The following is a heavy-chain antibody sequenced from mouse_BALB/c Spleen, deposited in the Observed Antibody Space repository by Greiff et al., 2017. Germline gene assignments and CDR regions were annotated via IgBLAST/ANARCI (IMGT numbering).Heavy chain of an antibody. CDR2: IYPGDGDT. V-gene: IGHV1-87*01. CDR3: ARSDYEAY. Sequence: VQLQQSGAELARPGASVKLSCKASGYTFTSYWMQWVKQRPGQGLEWIGAIYPGDGDTRYTQKFKGKATLTADKSSSTAYMQLSSLASEDSAVYYCARSDYEAYWGQGTLVTVSA. D-gene: IGHD2-4*01. CDR1: GYTFTSYW. J-gene: IGHJ3*01.